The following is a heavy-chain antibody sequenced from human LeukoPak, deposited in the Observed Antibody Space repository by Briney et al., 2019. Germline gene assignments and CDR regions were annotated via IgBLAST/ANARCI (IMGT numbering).Heavy chain of an antibody. CDR1: GFTFSSYW. CDR3: AGCGGDCYSPDS. J-gene: IGHJ4*02. CDR2: ISTDGTST. Sequence: GGSLRLSCAASGFTFSSYWMHWVRQAPGEGLVWVSRISTDGTSTSYADSVKGRFTISRDNAKNTLYLQMNSLRAEDTAVYYCAGCGGDCYSPDSWGQGALVTVSS. D-gene: IGHD2-21*01. V-gene: IGHV3-74*01.